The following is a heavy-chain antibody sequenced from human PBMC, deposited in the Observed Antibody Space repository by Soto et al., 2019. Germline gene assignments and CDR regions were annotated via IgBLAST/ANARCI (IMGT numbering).Heavy chain of an antibody. CDR1: GGSINNHY. CDR3: ARATWYSEY. J-gene: IGHJ4*02. Sequence: QVHLQESGPGLVKPSETLSLTCTVSGGSINNHYWSWIRQPPGKGLEWIDYIYYTGSTNYNPSLESRVTMSVDTSKNQFSLNLTSLTAADPAIYYCARATWYSEYWGQGTLITVSS. V-gene: IGHV4-59*11. D-gene: IGHD5-12*01. CDR2: IYYTGST.